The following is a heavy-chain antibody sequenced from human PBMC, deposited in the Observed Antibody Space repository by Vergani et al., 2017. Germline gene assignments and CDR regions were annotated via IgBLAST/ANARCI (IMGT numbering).Heavy chain of an antibody. CDR1: GESFSSFY. D-gene: IGHD3-10*01. V-gene: IGHV4-34*02. J-gene: IGHJ4*02. Sequence: QVQLQQWGAGVVKPSGTLSLTCAVFGESFSSFYWSWIRQPPGKGLEWIGEINNDGHTNYNPSLESRVTVSRDTAKNQFSLNLMSVTAADTAMYYCARRGIYGSESYRPFDYWGQGTLVTVSS. CDR3: ARRGIYGSESYRPFDY. CDR2: INNDGHT.